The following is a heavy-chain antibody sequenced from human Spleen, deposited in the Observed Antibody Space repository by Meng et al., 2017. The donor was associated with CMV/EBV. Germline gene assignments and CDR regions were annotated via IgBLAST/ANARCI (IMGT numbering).Heavy chain of an antibody. Sequence: SETLSLTCAVYDGSFSGYYGTWIRQLPGKGLEWIGEINYGGSANYNPSLKSRVTMSVDTSNNHFSLKLSSVTAADAAVYYCATMVLPLPIVSWGQGTLVTVSS. CDR3: ATMVLPLPIVS. V-gene: IGHV4-34*01. J-gene: IGHJ5*02. CDR2: INYGGSA. CDR1: DGSFSGYY. D-gene: IGHD2-8*02.